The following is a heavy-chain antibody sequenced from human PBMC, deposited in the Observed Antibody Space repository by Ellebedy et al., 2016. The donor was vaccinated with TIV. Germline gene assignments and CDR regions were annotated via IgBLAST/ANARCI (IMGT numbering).Heavy chain of an antibody. Sequence: GGSLRLSCAASGFTFSSYGMHWVRQAPGKGLEWVAVISYDGSNKYYADSVKGRFTISRDNSKNKLYLQMNSLRAEDTAVYYCAKEIAGSYGMDVWGQGTTVTVSS. CDR3: AKEIAGSYGMDV. V-gene: IGHV3-30*18. J-gene: IGHJ6*02. CDR2: ISYDGSNK. D-gene: IGHD2/OR15-2a*01. CDR1: GFTFSSYG.